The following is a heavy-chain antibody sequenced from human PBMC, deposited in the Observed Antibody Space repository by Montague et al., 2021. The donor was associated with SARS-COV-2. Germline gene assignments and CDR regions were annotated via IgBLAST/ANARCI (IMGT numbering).Heavy chain of an antibody. CDR1: GGSIGSGGYY. J-gene: IGHJ4*02. CDR3: ARLTAGYCSGGSCYWGTGFDY. D-gene: IGHD2-15*01. CDR2: IYYSGST. V-gene: IGHV4-31*03. Sequence: TLSLTCTVSGGSIGSGGYYWSWIRQHPGKGLEWIGYIYYSGSTYYNPSLKSRVTISVDTPKNQFSLKLSSVTAADTAVYYCARLTAGYCSGGSCYWGTGFDYWGQGTLVTVSS.